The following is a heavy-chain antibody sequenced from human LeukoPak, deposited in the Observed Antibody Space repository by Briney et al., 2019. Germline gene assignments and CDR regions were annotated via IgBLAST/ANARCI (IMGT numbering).Heavy chain of an antibody. CDR1: GASISNTSYY. V-gene: IGHV4-39*01. CDR2: IYYSGST. D-gene: IGHD6-19*01. CDR3: ARHSWGSGWHLDY. Sequence: PSETLSLTCIVSGASISNTSYYWGWIRQPPGKGLEWIGNIYYSGSTYYNPSLKSRVTISIDTSENQFSLNLSSVTAADTAVYYCARHSWGSGWHLDYWGQGTLVTVFS. J-gene: IGHJ4*01.